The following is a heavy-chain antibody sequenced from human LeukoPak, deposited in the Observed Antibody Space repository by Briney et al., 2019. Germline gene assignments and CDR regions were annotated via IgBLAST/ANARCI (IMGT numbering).Heavy chain of an antibody. CDR2: RSDDGSNK. CDR1: GFTFSSCG. Sequence: GGSLRLSCAASGFTFSSCGMHWVRQAPGKGLEWVAVRSDDGSNKYYADSVKGRFTISRDNSKNTLYLQMNSLRAEDTAVYYCAKDWESSSWFWGRCDYWGQGTLVTVSS. V-gene: IGHV3-30*18. J-gene: IGHJ4*02. D-gene: IGHD6-13*01. CDR3: AKDWESSSWFWGRCDY.